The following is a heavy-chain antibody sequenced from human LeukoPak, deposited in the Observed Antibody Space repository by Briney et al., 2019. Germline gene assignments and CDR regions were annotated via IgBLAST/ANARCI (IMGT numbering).Heavy chain of an antibody. D-gene: IGHD3-10*01. V-gene: IGHV4-30-2*01. J-gene: IGHJ5*02. CDR2: IYHIGSS. Sequence: SETLSLTCAVSGGSVSSSGYSLSWIRQPPGKGLEWIGYIYHIGSSYYNPSLKSRVPISLDRSKNPFSLKLTSVTAADTAVYYCARFLWFGELNWFDPWGQGTLVTVSS. CDR1: GGSVSSSGYS. CDR3: ARFLWFGELNWFDP.